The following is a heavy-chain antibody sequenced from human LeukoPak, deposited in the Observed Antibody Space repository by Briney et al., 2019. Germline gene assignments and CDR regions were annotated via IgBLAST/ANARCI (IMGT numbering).Heavy chain of an antibody. CDR2: ISYDGSNK. CDR1: GFTFSSYA. D-gene: IGHD3-10*01. CDR3: ARPPMVRGVMNYYYYMDV. V-gene: IGHV3-30*04. Sequence: GSLRLSCAASGFTFSSYAMHWVRQAPGKGLEWVAVISYDGSNKYYADSVKGRFTISRDNSKNTLYLQMNSLRAEDTAVYYCARPPMVRGVMNYYYYMDVWGKGTTVTVSS. J-gene: IGHJ6*03.